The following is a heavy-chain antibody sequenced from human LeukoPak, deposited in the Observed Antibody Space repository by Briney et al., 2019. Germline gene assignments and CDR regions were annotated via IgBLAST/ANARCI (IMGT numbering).Heavy chain of an antibody. Sequence: SVKVSCKASGGTFSSYTISWVRQAPGQGLEWMGRIIPILGIANYAQKLQGRVTITAEKSTSTAYMELSSLRSEDTAVYYCARVTHYGGKTTRLDVWGKGTTVTVSS. CDR3: ARVTHYGGKTTRLDV. CDR1: GGTFSSYT. J-gene: IGHJ6*04. V-gene: IGHV1-69*02. CDR2: IIPILGIA. D-gene: IGHD4-23*01.